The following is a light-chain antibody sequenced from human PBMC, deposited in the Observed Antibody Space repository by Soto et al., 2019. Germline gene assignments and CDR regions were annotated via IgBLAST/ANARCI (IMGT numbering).Light chain of an antibody. Sequence: DLQMDQSPSTLSASVGDRVTMTCRASQSISSWLAWYQQKPGKAPKLLIYKASSLESGVPSRFSGSGYGTEFTLTISSLQPDDFATYYCQQDNSYWTVGQGTKVDI. J-gene: IGKJ1*01. CDR3: QQDNSYWT. CDR2: KAS. CDR1: QSISSW. V-gene: IGKV1-5*03.